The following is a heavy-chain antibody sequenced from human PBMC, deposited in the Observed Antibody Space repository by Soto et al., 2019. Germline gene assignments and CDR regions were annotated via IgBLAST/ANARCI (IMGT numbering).Heavy chain of an antibody. V-gene: IGHV3-66*01. D-gene: IGHD2-2*01. J-gene: IGHJ4*02. CDR2: IYSGGST. Sequence: GGSLRLSCAASGFTFSSYGMHWVRQAPGKGLEWEAVIYSGGSTYYADSVKGRFTISRDNSKNTLYLQMNSRRAEDTAVYYCARGHCSSTSCYYFDYWGQGTLVTVSS. CDR1: GFTFSSYG. CDR3: ARGHCSSTSCYYFDY.